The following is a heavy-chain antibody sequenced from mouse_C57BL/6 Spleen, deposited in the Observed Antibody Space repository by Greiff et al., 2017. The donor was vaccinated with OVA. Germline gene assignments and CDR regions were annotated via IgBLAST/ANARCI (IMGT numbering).Heavy chain of an antibody. Sequence: DVKLQESGPGLVKPSQSLSLTCSVTGYSITSGYYWNWIRQFPGNKLEWMGYISYDGSNNYNPSLKNRISITRDTSKNQFFLKLNSVTTEDTATYYCAREVYDGSFAYWGQGTLVTVSA. D-gene: IGHD2-3*01. CDR3: AREVYDGSFAY. CDR2: ISYDGSN. CDR1: GYSITSGYY. J-gene: IGHJ3*01. V-gene: IGHV3-6*01.